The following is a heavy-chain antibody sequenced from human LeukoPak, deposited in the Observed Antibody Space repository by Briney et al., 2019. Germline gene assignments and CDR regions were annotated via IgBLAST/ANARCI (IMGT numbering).Heavy chain of an antibody. D-gene: IGHD6-13*01. CDR2: IYYTGST. CDR1: GGSISSDGYY. V-gene: IGHV4-31*03. J-gene: IGHJ5*02. CDR3: ASGTGGAAAADFDL. Sequence: SQTLSLTCTVSGGSISSDGYYWSWIRQHRGKGLEWIGAIYYTGSTYYNPSLKSRATISVDTSKNHFSLKLTSVTAADTAVYYCASGTGGAAAADFDLWGQGTLVTVSS.